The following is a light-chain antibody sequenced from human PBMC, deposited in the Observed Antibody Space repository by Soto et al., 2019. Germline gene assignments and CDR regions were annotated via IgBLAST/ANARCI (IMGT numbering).Light chain of an antibody. V-gene: IGLV2-23*01. CDR2: EGS. CDR3: CSYAGSSTHAV. J-gene: IGLJ7*01. Sequence: QSPLTQPASVSGSPGQSITISCTGTSSDVGSYNLVSWYQQHPGKAPKLMIYEGSKRPSGVSNRFSGSKSGNTASLTISGLQAEDEADYCCCSYAGSSTHAVFGGGTQLTVL. CDR1: SSDVGSYNL.